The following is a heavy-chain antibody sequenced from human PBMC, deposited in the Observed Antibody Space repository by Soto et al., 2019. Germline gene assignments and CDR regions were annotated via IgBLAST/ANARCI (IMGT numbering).Heavy chain of an antibody. CDR3: VRDDVGVGIDY. CDR2: ISYDGSNK. D-gene: IGHD1-26*01. CDR1: GFTFSSYC. Sequence: GGSLXLSCAASGFTFSSYCMHWVRQAPGKGLEWVAVISYDGSNKYYADSVKGRFTISRDNSKNTLYLQMNSLRAEDTAVYYCVRDDVGVGIDYWGLGTLVTVSS. V-gene: IGHV3-30*03. J-gene: IGHJ4*02.